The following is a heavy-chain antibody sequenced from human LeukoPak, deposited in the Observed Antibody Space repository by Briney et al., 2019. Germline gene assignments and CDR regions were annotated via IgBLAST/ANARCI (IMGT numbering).Heavy chain of an antibody. D-gene: IGHD6-19*01. CDR1: GFTFSSYS. J-gene: IGHJ3*02. CDR3: ARGATDSSGWYAPDAFDI. Sequence: GGSLRLPCAASGFTFSSYSMNWVRQAPGEGLEWISSISSSSSYIYYADSVKGRFTISRDNAKNSLYLQMNSLRAEDTAVYYCARGATDSSGWYAPDAFDIWGQGTMVTVSS. CDR2: ISSSSSYI. V-gene: IGHV3-21*01.